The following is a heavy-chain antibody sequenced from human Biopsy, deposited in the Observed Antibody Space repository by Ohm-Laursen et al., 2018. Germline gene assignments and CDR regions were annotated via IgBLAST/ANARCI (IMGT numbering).Heavy chain of an antibody. CDR1: GGTFSNYA. J-gene: IGHJ4*02. CDR3: ATPFQYYDSWGGYPPFDH. D-gene: IGHD3-3*01. Sequence: KVSCKASGGTFSNYAISWVRQAPGEGLEWMGGIIAVSGLVNYAPKFQGRVSITADKSTTTAYMELSNLKSEDTAVYYCATPFQYYDSWGGYPPFDHWGQGTLVTVSS. CDR2: IIAVSGLV. V-gene: IGHV1-69*17.